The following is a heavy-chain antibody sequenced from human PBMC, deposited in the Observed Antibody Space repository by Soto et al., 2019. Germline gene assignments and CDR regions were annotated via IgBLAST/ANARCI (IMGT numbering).Heavy chain of an antibody. V-gene: IGHV1-2*02. CDR2: INPNSGAT. D-gene: IGHD3-3*01. CDR1: GYTFTGYY. CDR3: AKSIIRFLEWSSPFDP. J-gene: IGHJ5*02. Sequence: EASVTGSCKASGYTFTGYYLHWVRQAPGQRLEWMGWINPNSGATNYAENLQGRVTLTRDTSISTAYMELTRLTSEDTAVYYCAKSIIRFLEWSSPFDPWGQGTLVTVSS.